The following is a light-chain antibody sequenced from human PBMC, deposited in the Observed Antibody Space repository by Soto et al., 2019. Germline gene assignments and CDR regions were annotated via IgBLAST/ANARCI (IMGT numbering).Light chain of an antibody. Sequence: QSVLTQPPSASGTPGQRVTISCSGSSSNIGSNYVYWYQQLPGTVPQLLIYRNSERPSGVPDRFSGSKSGTSASLAISGLXXXXEADYYCAAWDDSLSGVVFGGGTKLTVL. V-gene: IGLV1-47*01. CDR1: SSNIGSNY. CDR3: AAWDDSLSGVV. CDR2: RNS. J-gene: IGLJ2*01.